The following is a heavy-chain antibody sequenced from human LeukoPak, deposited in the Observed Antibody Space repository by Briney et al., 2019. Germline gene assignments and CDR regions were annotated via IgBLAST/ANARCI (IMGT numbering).Heavy chain of an antibody. CDR1: GYSFTSYW. Sequence: GESLRISCKGSGYSFTSYWVSGVRQMPGKGLEWMGKIDPSDSYTNYSPSFQGHVTISADKSISTAYLQWSSLKASDTAMYYCVATNYYYYGLDVWGKGTTVTVSS. D-gene: IGHD1-1*01. J-gene: IGHJ6*04. CDR2: IDPSDSYT. CDR3: VATNYYYYGLDV. V-gene: IGHV5-10-1*01.